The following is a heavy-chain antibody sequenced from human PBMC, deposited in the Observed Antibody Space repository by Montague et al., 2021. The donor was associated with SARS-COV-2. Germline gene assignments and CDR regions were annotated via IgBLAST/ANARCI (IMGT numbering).Heavy chain of an antibody. CDR1: GFSLSTSGMC. Sequence: PALVKPTQTLTLTCTFSGFSLSTSGMCVSWIRQPPGKALEWLALIDRDDEYYNTSLKTRLTITKDTSKNQVVLTLTNMDPVDTATYYCARGRGRRSGVIFDPWGQGTLVTVSS. J-gene: IGHJ5*02. V-gene: IGHV2-70*01. D-gene: IGHD6-25*01. CDR3: ARGRGRRSGVIFDP. CDR2: IDRDDE.